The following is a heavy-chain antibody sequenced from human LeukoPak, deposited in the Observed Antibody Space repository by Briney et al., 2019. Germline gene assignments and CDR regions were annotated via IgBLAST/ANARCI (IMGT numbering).Heavy chain of an antibody. CDR3: ARDGSYYESWFDP. CDR2: IYYSGGT. CDR1: GGSISSYY. J-gene: IGHJ5*02. D-gene: IGHD1-26*01. V-gene: IGHV4-59*01. Sequence: SGTLSLTCTVSGGSISSYYWSWIRQPPGKGLEWIGYIYYSGGTNYNPSLKSRVTISIDTSKNQFSLKLSSVTAADTAVYYCARDGSYYESWFDPWGQGTLVTVSS.